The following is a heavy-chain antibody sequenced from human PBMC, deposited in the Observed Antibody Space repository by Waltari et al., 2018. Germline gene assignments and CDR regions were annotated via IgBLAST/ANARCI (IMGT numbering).Heavy chain of an antibody. CDR1: GGSISSSSYY. Sequence: QLQLQESGPGLVTPSETLSLTCTVSGGSISSSSYYWGWIRQPPGKGLEWIGSIDYSGSTYYNPSLKSRVTISVDTSKNQFSLKLSSVTAADTAVYYCARDDTNWAFDYWGQGTLVTVSS. CDR3: ARDDTNWAFDY. D-gene: IGHD7-27*01. J-gene: IGHJ4*02. V-gene: IGHV4-39*02. CDR2: IDYSGST.